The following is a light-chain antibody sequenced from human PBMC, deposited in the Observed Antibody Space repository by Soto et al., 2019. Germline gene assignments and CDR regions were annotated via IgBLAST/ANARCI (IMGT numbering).Light chain of an antibody. CDR3: GSWDSSLSAYV. J-gene: IGLJ1*01. CDR1: NSNIGAGFG. V-gene: IGLV1-40*01. CDR2: SNT. Sequence: QAVLTQPPSVSGAPGQRVTISCTGSNSNIGAGFGVQWYQQFPRTAPRLLIYSNTNRPSGIPDRFSGSKSGTSATLGITGFQTGDEADYYCGSWDSSLSAYVFGTGTKVTVL.